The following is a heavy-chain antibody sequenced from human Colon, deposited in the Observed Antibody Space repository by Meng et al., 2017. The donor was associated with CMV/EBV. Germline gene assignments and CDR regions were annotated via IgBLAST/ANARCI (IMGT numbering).Heavy chain of an antibody. D-gene: IGHD5-18*01. CDR3: ARGEAMVTPIDY. CDR2: IYYTGST. J-gene: IGHJ4*02. Sequence: GSLRLSCTVSGGSISNYYWNWIRQSPGRGLEWIGYIYYTGSTNYNPSLESRVTISVDTSSNQFSLKLSSVTAADTAVYYCARGEAMVTPIDYWGQGTLVTVSS. V-gene: IGHV4-59*13. CDR1: GGSISNYY.